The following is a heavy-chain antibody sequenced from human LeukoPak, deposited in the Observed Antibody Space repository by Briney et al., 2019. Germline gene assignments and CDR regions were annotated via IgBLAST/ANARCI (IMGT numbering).Heavy chain of an antibody. J-gene: IGHJ4*02. V-gene: IGHV4-59*01. Sequence: PSETLSLTCTVSGGSISSYYWSWIRQPPGKGLEWIGYIYYSGSTNYNPSLKSRVTISVDTSKNQFSLKLSSVTAADTAVYYCARFTPMVRGVIISAFDYWGQGTLVTVSS. CDR2: IYYSGST. CDR3: ARFTPMVRGVIISAFDY. D-gene: IGHD3-10*01. CDR1: GGSISSYY.